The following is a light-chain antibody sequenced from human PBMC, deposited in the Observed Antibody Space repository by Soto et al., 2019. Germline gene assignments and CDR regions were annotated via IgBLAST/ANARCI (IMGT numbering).Light chain of an antibody. CDR1: QGISTF. V-gene: IGKV1-5*03. CDR3: QQYNVYSWT. CDR2: EAS. Sequence: DIHMTKSHSTLSASVGDRVTITCRASQGISTFLNWYQQKPGKAPKLLIYEASSLEKGVPARFGGSGSGTEFTLPISRLQPDDFSTDYCQQYNVYSWTFGQGTKVDIK. J-gene: IGKJ1*01.